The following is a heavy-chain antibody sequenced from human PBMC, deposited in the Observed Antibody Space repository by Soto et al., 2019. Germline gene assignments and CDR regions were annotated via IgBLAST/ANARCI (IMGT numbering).Heavy chain of an antibody. V-gene: IGHV1-24*01. CDR2: FDPEDGET. D-gene: IGHD3-10*01. J-gene: IGHJ4*02. CDR3: ATDLTGYYGSGSSLDY. CDR1: GYTLTELS. Sequence: ASVKVSCKVSGYTLTELSMHWVRQAPGKGLEWMGGFDPEDGETIYAQKFQGRVTMTEDTSTDTAYMELSSLRSEDTAVYYCATDLTGYYGSGSSLDYWGQGTLVTVSS.